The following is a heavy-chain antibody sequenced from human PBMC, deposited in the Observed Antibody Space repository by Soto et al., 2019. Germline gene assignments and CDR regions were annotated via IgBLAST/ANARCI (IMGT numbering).Heavy chain of an antibody. CDR3: ARVRQLVGYFYYHMDV. V-gene: IGHV1-18*01. J-gene: IGHJ6*03. Sequence: SVEVSWKESGFAFACRSMWCARQDHGQGLEWMGWISAYNGDTHYTQRLQGRVTMTTDTSTSTAYMELRGLRSDDTAVYYCARVRQLVGYFYYHMDVWGKGTTVTVS. D-gene: IGHD6-6*01. CDR1: GFAFACRS. CDR2: ISAYNGDT.